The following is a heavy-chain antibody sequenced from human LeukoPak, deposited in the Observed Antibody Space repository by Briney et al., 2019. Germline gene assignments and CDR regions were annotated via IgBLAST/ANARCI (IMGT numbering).Heavy chain of an antibody. J-gene: IGHJ4*02. Sequence: GGSLRLSCAASGFTFSSYAMSWVRQAPGKGLEWVSAISASGYSTHYADSVKGRFTISRDNSKSTLYLQMNSLRAEDTAVYYCARDSVIVGALDYWGQGTLVTVSS. CDR2: ISASGYST. CDR3: ARDSVIVGALDY. V-gene: IGHV3-23*01. D-gene: IGHD1-26*01. CDR1: GFTFSSYA.